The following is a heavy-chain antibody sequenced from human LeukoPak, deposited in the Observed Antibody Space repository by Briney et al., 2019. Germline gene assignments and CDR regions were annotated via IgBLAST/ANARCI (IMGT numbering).Heavy chain of an antibody. V-gene: IGHV3-30*14. J-gene: IGHJ4*02. CDR2: ISYDGSNK. Sequence: GGSLRLSCAASGFTFSSYAMHWVRQAPGKGLEWVAVISYDGSNKYYADSVKGRFTISRDNSKNTLYLQMNSLRAEDTAVYYCARDWVYGGNVSDYWGQGTLVTVSS. CDR3: ARDWVYGGNVSDY. D-gene: IGHD4-23*01. CDR1: GFTFSSYA.